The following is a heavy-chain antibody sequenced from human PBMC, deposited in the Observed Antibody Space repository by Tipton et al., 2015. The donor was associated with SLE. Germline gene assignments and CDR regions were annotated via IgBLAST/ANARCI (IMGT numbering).Heavy chain of an antibody. D-gene: IGHD3-3*01. CDR2: IYRSGTA. CDR1: GNSIYNGFY. V-gene: IGHV4-38-2*02. Sequence: TLSLTCSVSGNSIYNGFYWGWIRQSPGKGLEWIGSIYRSGTAYYNPSLKSRVTMSVDTSKNQFSLKLTSVPAADTAVYYCARDPYDSWSDYQATFDYWGQGTLVTVSS. J-gene: IGHJ4*02. CDR3: ARDPYDSWSDYQATFDY.